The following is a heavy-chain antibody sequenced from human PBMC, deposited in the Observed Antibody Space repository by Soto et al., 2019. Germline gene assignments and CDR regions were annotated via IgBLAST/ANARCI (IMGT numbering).Heavy chain of an antibody. Sequence: GASVKVSCKASGYTFTSYGISWVRQAPGQGLEWMGWISAYNGNTNYAQKLQGRVTMTTDTSTSTAYMELRSLRSDDTAVYYCARGKYYYDSSGNMYHNYGMDVWGQGTTVTVSS. D-gene: IGHD3-22*01. CDR3: ARGKYYYDSSGNMYHNYGMDV. CDR2: ISAYNGNT. J-gene: IGHJ6*02. V-gene: IGHV1-18*01. CDR1: GYTFTSYG.